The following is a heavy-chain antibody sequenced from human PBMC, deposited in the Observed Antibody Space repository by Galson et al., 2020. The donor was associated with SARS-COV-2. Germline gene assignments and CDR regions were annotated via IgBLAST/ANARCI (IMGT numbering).Heavy chain of an antibody. D-gene: IGHD5-18*01. CDR1: GFPFSTYS. V-gene: IGHV3-21*01. Sequence: NSGGSLRLSCAASGFPFSTYSMNWVRLAPGKGLEWVSSISTSSSYTYYVDSVKGRFSISRANPRTSLYLQMNSLRAEDTAVYYCARDEGIRGYNYGRLYYGMDVWGQGTTVTVSS. CDR2: ISTSSSYT. CDR3: ARDEGIRGYNYGRLYYGMDV. J-gene: IGHJ6*02.